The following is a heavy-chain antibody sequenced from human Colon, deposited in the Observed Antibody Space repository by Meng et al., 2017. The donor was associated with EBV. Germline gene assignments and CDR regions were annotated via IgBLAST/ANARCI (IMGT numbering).Heavy chain of an antibody. CDR2: TSHSGST. D-gene: IGHD3-22*01. V-gene: IGHV4-4*02. J-gene: IGHJ4*02. Sequence: QVQLQESGPGLVKPSETLSLTCAVSGGSISRSDWWSWVRQPPGKGLEWIGDTSHSGSTDYSPSLKSRVTISLDKSKNQLSLKLNSVTAADTAVYYCASSDYYRSDYWGQGTLVTVAS. CDR1: GGSISRSDW. CDR3: ASSDYYRSDY.